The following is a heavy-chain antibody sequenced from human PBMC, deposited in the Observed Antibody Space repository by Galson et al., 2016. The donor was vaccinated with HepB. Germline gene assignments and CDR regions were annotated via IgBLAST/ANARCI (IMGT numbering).Heavy chain of an antibody. CDR3: ARDKYVAADMVGYFDL. D-gene: IGHD2-15*01. CDR1: GFTFDDYA. CDR2: ISWNSDSI. V-gene: IGHV3-9*01. J-gene: IGHJ2*01. Sequence: SLRLSCAASGFTFDDYAIHWVRQAPGKGLEWVSGISWNSDSIGYADSVKGRFTISRDNAKNSLYLQMSGLRAEDTDLYYCARDKYVAADMVGYFDLWGRGTLVTVSS.